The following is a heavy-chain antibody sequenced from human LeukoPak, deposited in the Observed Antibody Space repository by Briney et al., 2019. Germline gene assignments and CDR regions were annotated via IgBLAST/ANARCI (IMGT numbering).Heavy chain of an antibody. D-gene: IGHD1-26*01. CDR1: GYTFTSYD. V-gene: IGHV1-8*01. J-gene: IGHJ6*02. CDR3: ARFRWELSGMDV. CDR2: MNPNSGNT. Sequence: GASVTVSSTASGYTFTSYDINWVRQATGQGLEWMGWMNPNSGNTGYAQKFQGRVTMTRNTSISTAYMELSSLRSEDTAVYYCARFRWELSGMDVWGQGTTVTVSS.